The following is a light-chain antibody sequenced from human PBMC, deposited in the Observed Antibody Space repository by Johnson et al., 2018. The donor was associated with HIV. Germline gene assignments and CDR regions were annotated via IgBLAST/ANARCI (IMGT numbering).Light chain of an antibody. CDR3: GTWDSSLSAYV. Sequence: QSVLTQPPSVSAAPGQKVTISCSGSSSNIGNNYVWWYQHLPGTATKLLIYENNKRPSGIPDRFSGSKSGTSATLGITGLQTGDEADYYCGTWDSSLSAYVFGTGTKVTVL. J-gene: IGLJ1*01. CDR2: ENN. CDR1: SSNIGNNY. V-gene: IGLV1-51*01.